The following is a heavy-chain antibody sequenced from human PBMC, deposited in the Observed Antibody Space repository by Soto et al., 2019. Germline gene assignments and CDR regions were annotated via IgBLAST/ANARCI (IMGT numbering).Heavy chain of an antibody. CDR3: ARGWLRRGYFDY. D-gene: IGHD5-12*01. J-gene: IGHJ4*02. CDR2: IGTAGDT. Sequence: EVQLVESGGGLVEPGGSLRLSCAASGFTFRSNDMHWVRQAPGKGLEWVPGIGTAGDTYYPDSVRGRFTISRENAKNSLYLQMKSLRAGDTAVYYCARGWLRRGYFDYRGQGTLVTVSS. CDR1: GFTFRSND. V-gene: IGHV3-13*04.